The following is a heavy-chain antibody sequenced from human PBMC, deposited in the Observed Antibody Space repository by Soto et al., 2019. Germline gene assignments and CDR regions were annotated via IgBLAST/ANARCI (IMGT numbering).Heavy chain of an antibody. CDR2: IYDTGISGYTPST. J-gene: IGHJ6*02. CDR1: GGSISTYY. V-gene: IGHV4-59*01. Sequence: SETLSLTCTVSGGSISTYYWSWIRRPPGKGLEWIAYIYDTGISGYTPSTSYNPSLKSRVTMSVDTSKSQFSLKLTSVTAADTAVYYCARGEDAFFYYGLDVCGPGITVTVS. CDR3: ARGEDAFFYYGLDV.